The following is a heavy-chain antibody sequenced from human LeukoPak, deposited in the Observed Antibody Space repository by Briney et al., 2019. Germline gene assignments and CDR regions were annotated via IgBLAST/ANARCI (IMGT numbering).Heavy chain of an antibody. J-gene: IGHJ4*02. D-gene: IGHD3-3*01. Sequence: SVKVSCKASGGTFSSYTISWVRQAPGQGLGWMGRIIPILGIANYAQKFQGRVTITADKSTSTAYMELSSLRSEDTAVYYCARSDGVARSGYYHPYYFDYWGQGTLVTVSS. CDR2: IIPILGIA. CDR3: ARSDGVARSGYYHPYYFDY. CDR1: GGTFSSYT. V-gene: IGHV1-69*02.